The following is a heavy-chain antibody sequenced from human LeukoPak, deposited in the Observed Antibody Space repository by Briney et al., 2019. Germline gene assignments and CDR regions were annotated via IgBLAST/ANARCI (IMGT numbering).Heavy chain of an antibody. D-gene: IGHD3-9*01. V-gene: IGHV3-23*01. CDR3: AKWGDYDILPGYIVPDC. CDR2: ITGSDGRS. J-gene: IGHJ4*02. Sequence: GQSLRLSCVASGFSFTKYAMSWVRQPQGKGREWDSAITGSDGRSYYADSGKGRFTISIDNSNNTLYLQVNSLSAEDTAVYYRAKWGDYDILPGYIVPDCWGQGTLVTVSS. CDR1: GFSFTKYA.